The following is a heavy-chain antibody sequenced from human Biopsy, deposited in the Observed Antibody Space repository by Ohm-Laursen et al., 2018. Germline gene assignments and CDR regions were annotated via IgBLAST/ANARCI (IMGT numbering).Heavy chain of an antibody. J-gene: IGHJ5*02. Sequence: GTLSLTCIVSSGYISHYYWAWIRQPAGQGLEWIGRIYITGETDYNPSLKSRVTMSVDSSKKQFSLKLKSVTAADTAIYYCARAPPLIRGVVESWFDPWGQGILVTASS. V-gene: IGHV4-4*07. CDR1: SGYISHYY. CDR2: IYITGET. D-gene: IGHD3-10*01. CDR3: ARAPPLIRGVVESWFDP.